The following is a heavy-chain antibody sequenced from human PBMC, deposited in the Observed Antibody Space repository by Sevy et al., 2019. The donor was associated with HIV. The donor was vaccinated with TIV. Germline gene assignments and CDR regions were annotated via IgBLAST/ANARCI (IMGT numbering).Heavy chain of an antibody. V-gene: IGHV4-4*07. CDR2: IYTSGST. CDR1: GGSISSYY. D-gene: IGHD1-26*01. Sequence: SETLSLTCTVSGGSISSYYWSWIRQPAGKGLEWIGRIYTSGSTNYNPSLKSRVTMSVDTSKNQFSLKLSSVTAADTAVSYCARDVRELPSNWFDPWGQGTLVTVSS. J-gene: IGHJ5*02. CDR3: ARDVRELPSNWFDP.